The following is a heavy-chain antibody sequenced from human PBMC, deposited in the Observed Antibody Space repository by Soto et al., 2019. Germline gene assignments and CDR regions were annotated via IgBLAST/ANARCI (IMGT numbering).Heavy chain of an antibody. CDR3: ARALGWSYFDY. CDR2: INPSSGGT. V-gene: IGHV1-46*01. J-gene: IGHJ4*02. D-gene: IGHD6-19*01. CDR1: GYTFISYY. Sequence: QVQLVQSETEMQKSGASVTVSCRASGYTFISYYIHLLRQAPGQGLEWMATINPSSGGTSYAPNFQGRVTITRDTSTNTIYVELSSLRSGDTALSYFARALGWSYFDYWGQGTLVTVSS.